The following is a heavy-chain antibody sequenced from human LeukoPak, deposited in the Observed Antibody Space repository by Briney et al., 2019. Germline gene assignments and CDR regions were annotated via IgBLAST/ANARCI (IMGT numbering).Heavy chain of an antibody. V-gene: IGHV3-23*01. CDR1: GFTFSSYA. D-gene: IGHD2-15*01. CDR2: ISGSGGST. CDR3: ARDQGPGCSGGSCYSEGMDV. J-gene: IGHJ6*02. Sequence: GGSLRLSCAASGFTFSSYAMSWVRQAPGKGLEWVSAISGSGGSTYYADSVKGRFTISRDNAKNSLYLQMNSLRAEDTAVYYCARDQGPGCSGGSCYSEGMDVWGQGTTVTVSS.